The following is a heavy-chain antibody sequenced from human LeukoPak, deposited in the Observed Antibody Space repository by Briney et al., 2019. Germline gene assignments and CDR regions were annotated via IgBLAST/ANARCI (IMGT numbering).Heavy chain of an antibody. D-gene: IGHD3-10*01. CDR1: GFTFSSYA. J-gene: IGHJ4*02. Sequence: GGSLRLSCAASGFTFSSYAMHWVRQAPGKGLEWVAVISYDGSNKYYADSVKGRFTISRDNSKNTLYLQMNSLRAEDTAVYYCAKGISTHYYGSGSRLDYWGQGTLVTVSS. CDR2: ISYDGSNK. V-gene: IGHV3-30-3*01. CDR3: AKGISTHYYGSGSRLDY.